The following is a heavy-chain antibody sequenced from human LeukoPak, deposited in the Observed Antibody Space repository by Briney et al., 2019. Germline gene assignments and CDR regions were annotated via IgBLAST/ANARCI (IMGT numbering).Heavy chain of an antibody. CDR2: ISSSSSYI. J-gene: IGHJ4*02. V-gene: IGHV3-21*01. CDR3: AREYYGSGSLDY. D-gene: IGHD3-10*01. CDR1: GFTFSRYS. Sequence: SGGSLRLSCAASGFTFSRYSMNWVRQAPGKGLEWVSSISSSSSYIYYADSVKGRFTISRDNAKNSLYLQMNSLRAEDTAVYYCAREYYGSGSLDYWGQGTLVTVSS.